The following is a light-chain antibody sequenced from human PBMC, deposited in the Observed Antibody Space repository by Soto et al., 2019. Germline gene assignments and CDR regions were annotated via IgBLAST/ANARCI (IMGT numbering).Light chain of an antibody. J-gene: IGLJ1*01. CDR1: SSDVGDYNS. CDR3: CSYVGGYSYV. V-gene: IGLV2-11*01. Sequence: HSALTQPRSVSGSPGQSVTVSCIGTSSDVGDYNSVSWYQQHPGKAPKLMIYDVSKRPSGVPDRFSGSKSGNTASLTISGLQAEDEADYYCCSYVGGYSYVFGIGTKLTVL. CDR2: DVS.